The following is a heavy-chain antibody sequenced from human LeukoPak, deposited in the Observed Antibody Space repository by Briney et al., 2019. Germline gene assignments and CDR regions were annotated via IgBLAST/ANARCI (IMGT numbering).Heavy chain of an antibody. CDR3: ARLSSYGSGSYDGY. CDR1: GGTFSSYA. Sequence: ASVKVSCKASGGTFSSYAISWVRQAPGQGLEWMGGIIPIFGTADYAQKFQGRVTITADKSTSTAYMELSSLRSEDTAVYYCARLSSYGSGSYDGYWGQGTLVTVSS. D-gene: IGHD3-10*01. CDR2: IIPIFGTA. V-gene: IGHV1-69*06. J-gene: IGHJ4*02.